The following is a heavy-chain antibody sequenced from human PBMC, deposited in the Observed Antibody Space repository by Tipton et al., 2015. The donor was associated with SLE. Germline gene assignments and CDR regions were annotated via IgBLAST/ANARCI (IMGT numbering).Heavy chain of an antibody. J-gene: IGHJ6*03. V-gene: IGHV3-23*01. CDR1: GFFFSTYA. CDR2: ISGNGDST. D-gene: IGHD3-3*01. CDR3: ARSLVWSGYYGYMDV. Sequence: SLRLSCAASGFFFSTYAMNWVRQAPGKGLEWVATISGNGDSTYYADSVKGRFTISRDNSKNTLYLQMNSLRAEDTAVYYCARSLVWSGYYGYMDVWGKGTTVTVS.